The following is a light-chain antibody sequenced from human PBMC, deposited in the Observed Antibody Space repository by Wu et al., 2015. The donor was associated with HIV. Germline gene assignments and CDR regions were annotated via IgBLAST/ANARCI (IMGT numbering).Light chain of an antibody. CDR3: QEYDSAPFT. Sequence: DIQMTQSPSSLSASVGDRVTITCRASQDVSNYVAWYQQKSGKVPKLLIYAASTLQSGVPSRFSGRGSGTDFALAISSLQPEDVATYFCQEYDSAPFTFGPGTKVDIK. V-gene: IGKV1-27*01. CDR1: QDVSNY. CDR2: AAS. J-gene: IGKJ3*01.